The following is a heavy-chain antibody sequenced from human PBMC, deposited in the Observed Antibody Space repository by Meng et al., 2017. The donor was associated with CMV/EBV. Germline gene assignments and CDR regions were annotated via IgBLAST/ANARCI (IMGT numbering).Heavy chain of an antibody. J-gene: IGHJ6*02. CDR3: AKDLRGGFFGVGYGMDV. D-gene: IGHD3-3*01. Sequence: GESLKISCVASGFTFSSYGMHWVRQAPGKGLEWVAVIWYDGSNKYNADSVKGRFTISRDNSKNTLYLQMNSLRAEDTAVYYCAKDLRGGFFGVGYGMDVWGQGTTVTVSS. V-gene: IGHV3-33*06. CDR1: GFTFSSYG. CDR2: IWYDGSNK.